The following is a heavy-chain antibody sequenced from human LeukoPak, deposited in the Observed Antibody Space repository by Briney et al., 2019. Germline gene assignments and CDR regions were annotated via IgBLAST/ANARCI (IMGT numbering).Heavy chain of an antibody. J-gene: IGHJ4*02. CDR2: INPNSGGT. V-gene: IGHV1-2*02. CDR3: ARDLGAPSSIAAPGGFFFDY. Sequence: ASVKVSCKASGYTFTSYGISWVRQATGQGLEWMGWINPNSGGTNYAQKFQGRVTMTRDTSISTAYMELSRLRSDDTAVYYCARDLGAPSSIAAPGGFFFDYWGQGTLVTVSS. CDR1: GYTFTSYG. D-gene: IGHD6-6*01.